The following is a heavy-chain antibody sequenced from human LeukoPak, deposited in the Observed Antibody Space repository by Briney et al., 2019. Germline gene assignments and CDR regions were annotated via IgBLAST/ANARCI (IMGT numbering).Heavy chain of an antibody. CDR2: FYNSGNT. D-gene: IGHD4-17*01. CDR3: ADRTTVVRGGHWYFDL. CDR1: GGSISSTNYY. Sequence: SETLSLTCIVSGGSISSTNYYWGWIRQPPGKGLEWVGSFYNSGNTYYNPSLKSRVAISIDTAKNHFSLSLSSVTAADTAVYYCADRTTVVRGGHWYFDLWGRGTLVTVSS. V-gene: IGHV4-39*02. J-gene: IGHJ2*01.